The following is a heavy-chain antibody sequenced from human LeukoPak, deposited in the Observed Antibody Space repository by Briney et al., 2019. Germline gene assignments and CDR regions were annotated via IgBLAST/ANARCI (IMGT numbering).Heavy chain of an antibody. Sequence: SVKVSCKTSGGAFSDFAIYWMRQAPGHGLEWMGRITPTFGTTNYAQKFEDRVTIGLDGPTNTAYMEMGSLRSEDTAVYYCARASQTFGTKYNVFDVWGQGTMIIVSS. CDR2: ITPTFGTT. CDR3: ARASQTFGTKYNVFDV. CDR1: GGAFSDFA. D-gene: IGHD3-16*01. V-gene: IGHV1-69*15. J-gene: IGHJ3*01.